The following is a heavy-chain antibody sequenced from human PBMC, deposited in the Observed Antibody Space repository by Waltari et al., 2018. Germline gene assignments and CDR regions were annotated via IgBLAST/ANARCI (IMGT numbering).Heavy chain of an antibody. CDR1: GISLRKFG. J-gene: IGHJ4*02. D-gene: IGHD6-13*01. V-gene: IGHV3-23*01. CDR3: AKDWQQLEDLSPTPFDS. CDR2: SSGSGVDT. Sequence: VQLLESGGGLVQPGGSLRLSCAASGISLRKFGMSWVRQAPGRGLEWVSGSSGSGVDTHYADSVKGRFIISRDKSKNTLYLQMNSLRVDDTAVYYCAKDWQQLEDLSPTPFDSWGQGTLVTVSS.